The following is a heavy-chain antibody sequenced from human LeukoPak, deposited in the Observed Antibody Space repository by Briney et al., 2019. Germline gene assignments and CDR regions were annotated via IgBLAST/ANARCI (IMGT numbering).Heavy chain of an antibody. CDR1: GGSFSGYY. CDR2: INHSGST. Sequence: SETLSLTCAVYGGSFSGYYWSWIRQPPGKGLEWIGEINHSGSTNYNPSLKSRVTISVDTSKNQFSLKLSSVTAADTAVYYCASASPPDYYGSGSYRHDAFDIWGQGTMVTVSS. CDR3: ASASPPDYYGSGSYRHDAFDI. V-gene: IGHV4-34*01. D-gene: IGHD3-10*01. J-gene: IGHJ3*02.